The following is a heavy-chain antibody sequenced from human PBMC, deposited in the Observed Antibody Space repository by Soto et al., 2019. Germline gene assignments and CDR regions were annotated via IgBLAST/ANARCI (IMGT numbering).Heavy chain of an antibody. V-gene: IGHV2-5*01. D-gene: IGHD6-19*01. J-gene: IGHJ4*02. Sequence: QITLKESGPTLVKATQTLTLTCTFSGFSLSTSGVGVGWIRQPPGKALEWLALIYWNDDKRYSPSLKSRLTITKDTSKNQVVLTITNMDPVDTATYYCAHSMEVAAVAEPHFDYWGQGTLVTVSS. CDR3: AHSMEVAAVAEPHFDY. CDR2: IYWNDDK. CDR1: GFSLSTSGVG.